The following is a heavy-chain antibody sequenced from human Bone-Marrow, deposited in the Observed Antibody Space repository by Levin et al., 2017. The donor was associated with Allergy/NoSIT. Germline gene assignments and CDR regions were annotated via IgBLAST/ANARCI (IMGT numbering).Heavy chain of an antibody. J-gene: IGHJ4*02. V-gene: IGHV3-74*01. Sequence: GGSLRLSCAGSGFDFAAFYFHWVRQSSGKGLEWVARVNTDGSDADYADSVRGRFTVSRDNAKNTLFLEMSNLRAEDTAMYYCVRIKWDVWGQGTLVAVSS. D-gene: IGHD1-26*01. CDR3: VRIKWDV. CDR1: GFDFAAFY. CDR2: VNTDGSDA.